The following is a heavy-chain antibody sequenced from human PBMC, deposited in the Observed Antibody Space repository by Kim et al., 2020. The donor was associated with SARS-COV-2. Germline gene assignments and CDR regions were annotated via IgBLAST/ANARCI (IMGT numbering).Heavy chain of an antibody. CDR1: GFTFSDYY. Sequence: GGSLRLSCAASGFTFSDYYMSWIRQAPGKGLEWVSYISSSNSYTNYADSMKGRFTISRDNAKDSLYLQINSLRAEDTAVYYCARTLYGAARHYYFDLWGQGTLVTVSS. CDR2: ISSSNSYT. J-gene: IGHJ4*02. CDR3: ARTLYGAARHYYFDL. V-gene: IGHV3-11*03. D-gene: IGHD3-10*01.